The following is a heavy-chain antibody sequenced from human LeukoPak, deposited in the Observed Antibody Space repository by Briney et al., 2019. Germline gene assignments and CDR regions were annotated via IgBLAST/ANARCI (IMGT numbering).Heavy chain of an antibody. V-gene: IGHV1-2*01. CDR3: ARDAEVLWCGEVSTTPDY. CDR1: RYTFTGYY. CDR2: INPKRDGA. J-gene: IGHJ4*02. D-gene: IGHD3-10*01. Sequence: ASVKVSCKASRYTFTGYYMHWVRQAPGHGLGWMGRINPKRDGANYAQTFPRRVTNTRHTSISTAYIDLSRLRSDDTAVYYCARDAEVLWCGEVSTTPDYWAQGTLDTVSS.